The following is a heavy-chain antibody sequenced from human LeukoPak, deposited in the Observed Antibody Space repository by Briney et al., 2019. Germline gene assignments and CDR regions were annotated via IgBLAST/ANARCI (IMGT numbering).Heavy chain of an antibody. CDR3: ASGTGGFY. CDR1: GFTFSRYG. J-gene: IGHJ4*01. V-gene: IGHV3-30*03. CDR2: ISYDGSHK. D-gene: IGHD3/OR15-3a*01. Sequence: GGSLRLSCAASGFTFSRYGMHWVRQAPGKGLEWVAVISYDGSHKYYEDSVKGRFTISRDNSKNTLYLQMNSLRAEDTAVYYCASGTGGFYWGQGTLVTVSS.